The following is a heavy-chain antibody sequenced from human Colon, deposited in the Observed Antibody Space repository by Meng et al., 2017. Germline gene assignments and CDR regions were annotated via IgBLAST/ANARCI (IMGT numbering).Heavy chain of an antibody. V-gene: IGHV1-2*06. CDR2: INPNSGGT. CDR1: GYTFTGYY. CDR3: ARENGGSDDYGGNFDY. Sequence: QGQLVQFGAEVKKPGASVKVSCKASGYTFTGYYMHWVRQAPGQGLEWMGRINPNSGGTNYAQKFQGRVTMTRDTSISTAYMELSRLRSDDTAVYYCARENGGSDDYGGNFDYWGQGTLVTIPS. D-gene: IGHD4-23*01. J-gene: IGHJ4*02.